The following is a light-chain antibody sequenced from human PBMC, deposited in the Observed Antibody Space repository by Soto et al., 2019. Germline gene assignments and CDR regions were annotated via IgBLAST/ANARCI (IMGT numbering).Light chain of an antibody. CDR2: DDN. CDR1: ASNIGNNS. V-gene: IGLV1-51*01. Sequence: QSVLTQPPSVSAAPGQRVTISCSGSASNIGNNSVSWYQQLPGAAPKLLIYDDNNRPSGIPDRFSGSKSGTSATLGITGLQTGDEADYYCGTWDTSLPACVFGPGTNVTVL. CDR3: GTWDTSLPACV. J-gene: IGLJ1*01.